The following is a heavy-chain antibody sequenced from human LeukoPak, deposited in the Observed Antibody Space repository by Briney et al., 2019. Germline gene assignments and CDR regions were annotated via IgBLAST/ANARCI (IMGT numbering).Heavy chain of an antibody. V-gene: IGHV4-34*01. J-gene: IGHJ4*02. CDR2: INHSGST. CDR3: ARALNPLPGTYYFDY. Sequence: SETLSLTCAVYGGSFSGYYWSWIRQPPGKGLEWIGEINHSGSTNYNPSLKSRVTISVDTSKYQFSQKLSSVTAADTAVYYCARALNPLPGTYYFDYWGQGTLVTVSS. CDR1: GGSFSGYY. D-gene: IGHD2-15*01.